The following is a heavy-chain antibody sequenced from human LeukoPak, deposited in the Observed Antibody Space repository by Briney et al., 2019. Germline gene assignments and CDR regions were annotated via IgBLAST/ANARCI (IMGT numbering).Heavy chain of an antibody. CDR1: GGPFSGYY. D-gene: IGHD3-22*01. Sequence: SETLSLTCAVYGGPFSGYYWSWIRQPPGKGLEWIGEINHSGSANYNPSLKSRVTISVDMSKNQFSLKLNSVTAADTAVYYCARARGDYYDSSGYYSAFHYWGQGTLVTVSS. V-gene: IGHV4-34*01. J-gene: IGHJ4*02. CDR2: INHSGSA. CDR3: ARARGDYYDSSGYYSAFHY.